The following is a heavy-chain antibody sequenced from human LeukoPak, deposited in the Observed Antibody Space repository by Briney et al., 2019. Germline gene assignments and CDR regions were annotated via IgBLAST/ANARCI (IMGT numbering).Heavy chain of an antibody. D-gene: IGHD2-15*01. J-gene: IGHJ4*02. CDR1: GGSSSGYS. Sequence: SETLSLTCAVYGGSSSGYSWSWIRQPPGKGLEWIGKINHSGSTNYNPSLKSRVTISVDTSKNQFSLKLSSVTAADTAVYYCASSCSGGSCSTPTRLDYWGQGTLVTVSS. V-gene: IGHV4-34*01. CDR2: INHSGST. CDR3: ASSCSGGSCSTPTRLDY.